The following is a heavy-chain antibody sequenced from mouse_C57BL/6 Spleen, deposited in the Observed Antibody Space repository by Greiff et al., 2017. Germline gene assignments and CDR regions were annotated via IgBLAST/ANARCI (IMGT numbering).Heavy chain of an antibody. CDR3: ARPGYYGSRGYFDY. CDR2: ISSGSSTI. V-gene: IGHV5-17*01. Sequence: EVQVVESGGGLVKPGGSLKLSCAASGFTFSDYGMHWVRQAPEKGLEWVAYISSGSSTIYYADTVKGRFPISRDNAKNTLFLQMTSLRSEDTAMYYCARPGYYGSRGYFDYWGQGTTLTVSS. CDR1: GFTFSDYG. J-gene: IGHJ2*01. D-gene: IGHD1-1*01.